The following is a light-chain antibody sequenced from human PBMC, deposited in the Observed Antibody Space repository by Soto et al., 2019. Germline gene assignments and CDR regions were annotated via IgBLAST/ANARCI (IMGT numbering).Light chain of an antibody. CDR2: DAS. Sequence: AIQLTQSPSSLSASVGDRVTITCRASQGISSALAWYQQKPGQAPKLLIYDASSLERGVPSRFSGSGSGTDFTLTISSLQPEDFATYYCQQFNSYPRTFGPGTKVDIK. CDR3: QQFNSYPRT. V-gene: IGKV1-13*02. J-gene: IGKJ3*01. CDR1: QGISSA.